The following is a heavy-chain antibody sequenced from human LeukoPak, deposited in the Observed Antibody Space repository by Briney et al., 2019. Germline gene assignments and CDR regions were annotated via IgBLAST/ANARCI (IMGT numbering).Heavy chain of an antibody. Sequence: ASVKVSCTVSGYTFTSYYMHWVRQAPGQGLEWMGIINPSGGSTSYAQKFQGRVTMTRDTSTSTVYMELSSLRSEDTAVYYCARVSSIAAAGTWFDPWGQGSLVTVSS. CDR3: ARVSSIAAAGTWFDP. J-gene: IGHJ5*02. V-gene: IGHV1-46*01. CDR2: INPSGGST. D-gene: IGHD6-13*01. CDR1: GYTFTSYY.